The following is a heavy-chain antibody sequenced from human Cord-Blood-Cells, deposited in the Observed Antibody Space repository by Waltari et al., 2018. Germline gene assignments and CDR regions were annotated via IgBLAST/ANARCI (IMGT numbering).Heavy chain of an antibody. D-gene: IGHD2-21*01. CDR1: GFTFSSYG. CDR3: ASIHLRGSDY. V-gene: IGHV3-33*01. Sequence: QVQLVESGGGVVQPGRSLRLSCAASGFTFSSYGMHWVRQAPGKGLECVAVIWYDGSNKYYADSGKGRFTISRDNSKNTLYLQMNSLRAEDTAVYYCASIHLRGSDYWGQGTLVTVSS. J-gene: IGHJ4*02. CDR2: IWYDGSNK.